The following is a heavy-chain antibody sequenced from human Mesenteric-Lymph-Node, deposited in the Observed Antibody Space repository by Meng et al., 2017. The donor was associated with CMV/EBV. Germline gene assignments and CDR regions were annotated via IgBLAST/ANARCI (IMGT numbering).Heavy chain of an antibody. CDR3: ARTNNWGFDY. CDR2: INIVEDKT. CDR1: GYPFSSYA. D-gene: IGHD3-16*01. Sequence: QVPRVRSGAEEKKPGASVKVSCKASGYPFSSYAMHWLRQAPGQRLEWMGWINIVEDKTKTSQNFQGRVTLTRDTSANTAYMELSSLRSDDTAVYYCARTNNWGFDYWGQGTLVTVSS. V-gene: IGHV1-3*04. J-gene: IGHJ4*02.